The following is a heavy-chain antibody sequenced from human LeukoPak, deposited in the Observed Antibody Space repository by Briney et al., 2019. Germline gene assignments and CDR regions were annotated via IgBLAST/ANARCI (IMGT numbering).Heavy chain of an antibody. J-gene: IGHJ3*02. V-gene: IGHV3-21*01. Sequence: GGSLRLSCAASGFTFNNYNMNWVRQAPGKALEWVSSITSSGAYIFFADSVKGRFTISRDNAKDSLYLQMNSLGAEDTAVYYCARGTTVTTNDAFDIWGQGTMVTVSS. CDR2: ITSSGAYI. CDR1: GFTFNNYN. CDR3: ARGTTVTTNDAFDI. D-gene: IGHD4-17*01.